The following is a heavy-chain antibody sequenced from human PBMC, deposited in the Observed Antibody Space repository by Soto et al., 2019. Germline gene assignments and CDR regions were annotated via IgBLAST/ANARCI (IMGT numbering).Heavy chain of an antibody. CDR2: VYSTGRN. J-gene: IGHJ4*02. V-gene: IGHV4-4*07. D-gene: IGHD2-8*01. Sequence: QVQLQESGPGLLKPSETLFLTCTVSGVSLNPYYWSWIRQPAGRGLEWLGRVYSTGRNNYNPFLKRRVTMSADTSKNQLSLKLTSVTAADTAVYYCARDDLYQWSFDYWGQGILVTVSS. CDR1: GVSLNPYY. CDR3: ARDDLYQWSFDY.